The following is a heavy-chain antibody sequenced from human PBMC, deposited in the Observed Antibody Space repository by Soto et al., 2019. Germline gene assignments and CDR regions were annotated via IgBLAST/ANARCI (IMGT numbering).Heavy chain of an antibody. J-gene: IGHJ6*02. CDR1: GGTFSDYA. CDR3: AREISARGYTSGDYYKYYGMDV. CDR2: IIPIFGTS. D-gene: IGHD5-18*01. V-gene: IGHV1-69*13. Sequence: SVKVSFKVSGGTFSDYAFSWVRQAPGQGLEWMGRIIPIFGTSNYAQNFQGRVTITADESTSTAYMELSSLRFEDTAVYFCAREISARGYTSGDYYKYYGMDVWGQGTTVTVSS.